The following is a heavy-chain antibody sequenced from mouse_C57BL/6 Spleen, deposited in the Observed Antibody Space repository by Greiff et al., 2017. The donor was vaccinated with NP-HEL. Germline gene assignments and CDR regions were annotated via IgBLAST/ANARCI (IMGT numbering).Heavy chain of an antibody. Sequence: VQGVESGPGLVAPSQSLSITCTVSGFSLTSYGVDWVRQSPGKGLEWLGVIWGVGSTNYNSALKSRLSISKDNSKSQVFLKMNSLQTDDTAMYYCARGYDDAMDYWGQGTSVTVSS. CDR1: GFSLTSYG. D-gene: IGHD2-2*01. V-gene: IGHV2-6*01. CDR2: IWGVGST. J-gene: IGHJ4*01. CDR3: ARGYDDAMDY.